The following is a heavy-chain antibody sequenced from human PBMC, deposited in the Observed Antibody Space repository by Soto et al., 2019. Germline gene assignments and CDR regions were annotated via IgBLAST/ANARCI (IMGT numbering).Heavy chain of an antibody. V-gene: IGHV3-64D*06. CDR2: ISSDGDIT. J-gene: IGHJ5*02. Sequence: GGSLRLSCPASGFTFSEYSMHWVRQAPGKGLQYVSTISSDGDITYYSDSAKGRFTISRDNSKNTLYLQMNSLRPEDTAVYYCVKVSTFYDILTGYYSTNFFDPWGQGTLVTVSS. CDR3: VKVSTFYDILTGYYSTNFFDP. D-gene: IGHD3-9*01. CDR1: GFTFSEYS.